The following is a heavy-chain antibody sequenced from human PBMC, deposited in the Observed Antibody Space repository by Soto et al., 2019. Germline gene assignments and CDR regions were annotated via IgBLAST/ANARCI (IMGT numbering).Heavy chain of an antibody. CDR3: ARSGYSYGPNPLLY. J-gene: IGHJ4*02. D-gene: IGHD5-18*01. Sequence: QVQLQESGPGLVKPSQTLSLTCTVSGGSISSGGYYWSWIRQHPGKGLEWIGYIYYSGSTYYNPSLKSRVTISVDTSKNRFSLTLSSVTTADTAVYYCARSGYSYGPNPLLYWGQGTLVTLSS. CDR1: GGSISSGGYY. CDR2: IYYSGST. V-gene: IGHV4-31*03.